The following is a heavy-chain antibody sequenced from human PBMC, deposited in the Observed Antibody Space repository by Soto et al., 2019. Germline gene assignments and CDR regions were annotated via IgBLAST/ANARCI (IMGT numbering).Heavy chain of an antibody. J-gene: IGHJ4*02. CDR3: ARVLEYYYDSSGYGY. CDR2: ISSSSSYI. Sequence: WGSLRLSCSASGFPFSSYAMHWVRQAPGKGLEWVSSISSSSSYIYYADSVKGRFTISRDNAKNSLYLQMNSLRAEDTAVYYCARVLEYYYDSSGYGYWGQGTLVTVAS. D-gene: IGHD3-22*01. V-gene: IGHV3-21*01. CDR1: GFPFSSYA.